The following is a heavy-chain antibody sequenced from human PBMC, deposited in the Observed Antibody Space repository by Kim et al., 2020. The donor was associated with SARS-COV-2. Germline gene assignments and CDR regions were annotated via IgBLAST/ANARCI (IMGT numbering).Heavy chain of an antibody. Sequence: SETLSLTCTVSGGSISSGDYYWSWIRQPPGKGLEWIGYIYYSGSIDYNPSLKSRVTISVDTSKNQFSLKLSSVTAADTAVYYCARVQGITIFGVVIIGGFAPWGQGTLVTVSS. CDR1: GGSISSGDYY. CDR2: IYYSGSI. D-gene: IGHD3-3*01. V-gene: IGHV4-30-4*01. J-gene: IGHJ5*02. CDR3: ARVQGITIFGVVIIGGFAP.